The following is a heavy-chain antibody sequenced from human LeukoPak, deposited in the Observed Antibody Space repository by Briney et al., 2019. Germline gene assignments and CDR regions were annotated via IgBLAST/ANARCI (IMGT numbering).Heavy chain of an antibody. CDR2: ISYDGSNK. CDR1: GFTFSSYA. V-gene: IGHV3-30*04. CDR3: AREWSWYGDYFDY. D-gene: IGHD4-17*01. J-gene: IGHJ4*02. Sequence: GGSLRLSCAASGFTFSSYAMHWVRQAPGKGLEWVAVISYDGSNKYYADSVKGRFTISRDNSKNTLYLQMNGLRAEDTAVYYCAREWSWYGDYFDYWGQGTLVTVSS.